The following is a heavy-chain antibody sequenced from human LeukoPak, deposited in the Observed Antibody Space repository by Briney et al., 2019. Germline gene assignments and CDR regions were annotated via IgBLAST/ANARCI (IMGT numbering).Heavy chain of an antibody. CDR1: GFTFSSYG. J-gene: IGHJ4*02. D-gene: IGHD5-18*01. V-gene: IGHV3-30*18. CDR2: ISYDGSNK. CDR3: AKESSHGLWIQPTLNY. Sequence: PGGSLRLSCAASGFTFSSYGMHWVRQAPGKGLEWVAVISYDGSNKYYADSVKGRFTISRDNSKNTLYLQMNSLRAEDTAVYYCAKESSHGLWIQPTLNYWGQGTLVTVSS.